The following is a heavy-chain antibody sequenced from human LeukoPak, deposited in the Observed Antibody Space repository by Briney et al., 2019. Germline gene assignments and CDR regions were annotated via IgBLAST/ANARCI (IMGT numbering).Heavy chain of an antibody. Sequence: ASVKVSCKASGYTFSSYGISWVRQAPGQGLEWMGWISGYNGNTGYAQKFQDRVTMTRNTSISTAYMELSSLRSEDTAVYYCARGILWFGDDVWGKGTTVTISS. CDR2: ISGYNGNT. CDR1: GYTFSSYG. J-gene: IGHJ6*04. D-gene: IGHD3-10*01. CDR3: ARGILWFGDDV. V-gene: IGHV1-8*02.